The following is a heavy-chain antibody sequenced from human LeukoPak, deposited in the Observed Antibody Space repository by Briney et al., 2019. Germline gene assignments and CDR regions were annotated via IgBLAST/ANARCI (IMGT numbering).Heavy chain of an antibody. Sequence: SETLSLTCTVSGGSLSSSHYSWGWIRQPPGKGLEWIGGIYSGGGTYYNPSLKSRVTISVDTSKNQFSLKLSSVTAADTAVYYCARLRVSVTTTSDFDYWGQGTLVTVSS. J-gene: IGHJ4*02. CDR3: ARLRVSVTTTSDFDY. CDR1: GGSLSSSHYS. CDR2: IYSGGGT. D-gene: IGHD5-12*01. V-gene: IGHV4-39*01.